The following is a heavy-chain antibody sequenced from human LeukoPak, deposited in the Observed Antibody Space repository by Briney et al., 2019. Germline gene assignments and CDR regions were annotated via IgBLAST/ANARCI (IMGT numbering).Heavy chain of an antibody. D-gene: IGHD3-3*01. J-gene: IGHJ6*02. CDR3: ARARRDDFWSGNYGMDV. CDR1: GGSFSGYY. Sequence: PSGTLSLTCAVYGGSFSGYYWSWIRQPPGEGLEWIGEINHSGSTNYNPSLKSRVTISVDTSKNQFSLKLSSVTAADTAVYYCARARRDDFWSGNYGMDVWGQGTTVTVSS. V-gene: IGHV4-34*01. CDR2: INHSGST.